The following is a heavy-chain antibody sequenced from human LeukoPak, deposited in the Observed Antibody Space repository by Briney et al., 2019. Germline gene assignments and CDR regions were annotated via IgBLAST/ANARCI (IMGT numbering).Heavy chain of an antibody. V-gene: IGHV3-23*01. CDR1: GFPFSSYA. CDR3: ARDAYCTNGVCYTGWFDP. J-gene: IGHJ5*02. CDR2: ISGSGGGT. Sequence: GGSLRLSCAASGFPFSSYAMKWVRQAAGKGLEWVSGISGSGGGTFYGASVKGRFTISRDNSKNTLYLQMNSLRAEDTAVYYCARDAYCTNGVCYTGWFDPWGQGTLVTVSS. D-gene: IGHD2-8*01.